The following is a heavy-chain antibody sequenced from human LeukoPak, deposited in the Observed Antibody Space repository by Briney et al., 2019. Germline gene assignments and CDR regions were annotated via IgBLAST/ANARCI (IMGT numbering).Heavy chain of an antibody. CDR1: GGSFSGYY. J-gene: IGHJ4*02. D-gene: IGHD2-15*01. CDR3: AASVVVVAARDY. V-gene: IGHV4-34*01. CDR2: INHSGST. Sequence: SETLSLTCAVYGGSFSGYYWSWIRQPPGKGLEWIGEINHSGSTNYNPSLKSRVTISVDTSKNQFSLKLSSVTAADTAVYHCAASVVVVAARDYWGQGTLVTVSS.